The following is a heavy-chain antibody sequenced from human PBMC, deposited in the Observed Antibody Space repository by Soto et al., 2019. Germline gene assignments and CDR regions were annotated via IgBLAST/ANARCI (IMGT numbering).Heavy chain of an antibody. CDR3: AKDLGPGELEVHAVYYYGLDV. CDR1: GFTFSSHA. J-gene: IGHJ6*01. D-gene: IGHD1-7*01. V-gene: IGHV3-23*01. Sequence: EVQLLESGGGLVQPGGSLRLSCTVSGFTFSSHAMNWVRQAPGKGLEWLSGISGSGASTYYADSVRGRFTISRDNSKNTVYLQVNRLRVDATAVYYCAKDLGPGELEVHAVYYYGLDVWGQGTTVTVSS. CDR2: ISGSGAST.